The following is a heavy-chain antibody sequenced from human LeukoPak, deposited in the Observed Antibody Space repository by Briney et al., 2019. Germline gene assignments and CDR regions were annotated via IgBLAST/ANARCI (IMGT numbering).Heavy chain of an antibody. V-gene: IGHV3-21*04. CDR1: GFTFSSYS. D-gene: IGHD3-10*01. CDR3: AKDDRSSITMVRGVISY. Sequence: GGSLRLSCAASGFTFSSYSMNWVRQAPGKGLEWVSSISSSSSYIYYADSVKGRFTISRDNSKNTLYLQMNSLRAEDTAVYYCAKDDRSSITMVRGVISYWGQGTLVTVS. J-gene: IGHJ4*02. CDR2: ISSSSSYI.